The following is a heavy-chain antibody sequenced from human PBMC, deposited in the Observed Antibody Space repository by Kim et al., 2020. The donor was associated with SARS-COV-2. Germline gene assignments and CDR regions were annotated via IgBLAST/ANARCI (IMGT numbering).Heavy chain of an antibody. J-gene: IGHJ4*02. D-gene: IGHD3-10*01. V-gene: IGHV3-30*01. CDR3: ARDGRLWFGELSYYFDY. Sequence: VKGRFTISRDNSKNTLYLQMNSLRAEDTAVYYCARDGRLWFGELSYYFDYWGQGTLVTVSS.